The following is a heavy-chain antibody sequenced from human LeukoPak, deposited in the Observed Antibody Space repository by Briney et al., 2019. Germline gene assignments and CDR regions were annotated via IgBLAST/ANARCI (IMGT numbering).Heavy chain of an antibody. Sequence: PGGSLRLSCAASGFTFSSYSVNWVRQAPGKGLEWVSYISSSSSTIYYADSVKGRFTISRDNAKDSLYLQMNSLRAEDTAVYYCARGGGLRYFDWVPSNYYYYMDVWGKGTTVTVSS. CDR1: GFTFSSYS. J-gene: IGHJ6*03. D-gene: IGHD3-9*01. CDR3: ARGGGLRYFDWVPSNYYYYMDV. CDR2: ISSSSSTI. V-gene: IGHV3-48*04.